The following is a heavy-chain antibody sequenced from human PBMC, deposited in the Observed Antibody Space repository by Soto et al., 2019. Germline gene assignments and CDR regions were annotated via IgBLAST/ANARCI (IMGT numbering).Heavy chain of an antibody. Sequence: GGSLRLSCAASGFTFSNNAMHWVRQAPGKGLEWVAVISDDGRNKYYADFVKGRFTISRDNSKKMLYLQMNSLKTEDTAVYYCAKALGCSSTTCLPRYFDYWGQGALVTVS. V-gene: IGHV3-30*18. CDR1: GFTFSNNA. CDR2: ISDDGRNK. CDR3: AKALGCSSTTCLPRYFDY. D-gene: IGHD2-2*01. J-gene: IGHJ4*02.